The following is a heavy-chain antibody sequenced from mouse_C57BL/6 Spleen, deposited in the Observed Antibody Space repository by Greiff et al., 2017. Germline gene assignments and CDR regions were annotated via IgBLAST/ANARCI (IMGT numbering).Heavy chain of an antibody. D-gene: IGHD1-1*01. CDR2: IYPGSGST. J-gene: IGHJ2*01. V-gene: IGHV1-55*01. Sequence: QVQLQQPGAELEKPGASVKMSCKASGYTFTSYWITWVKQRPGQGLEWIGDIYPGSGSTNYNEKFKSKATLTVDTSSSTAYMQLSSLTSEDSAVYYCARSPITTVVAPHFDYWGQGTTLTVSS. CDR3: ARSPITTVVAPHFDY. CDR1: GYTFTSYW.